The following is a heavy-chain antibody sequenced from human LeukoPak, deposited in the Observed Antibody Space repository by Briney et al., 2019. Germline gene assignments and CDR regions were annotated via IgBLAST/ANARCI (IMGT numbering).Heavy chain of an antibody. CDR3: ARDSGTTGEVKFDP. Sequence: ASETLSLTCAVSGGSISSSNWWSWVRQPPGKGLEWIGEIYHSGSTNYNPSLKSRVTISVDKSKNQFSLKLMTVTAADTAVYYCARDSGTTGEVKFDPWGQGTLVTVSS. V-gene: IGHV4-4*02. J-gene: IGHJ5*02. D-gene: IGHD3-10*01. CDR1: GGSISSSNW. CDR2: IYHSGST.